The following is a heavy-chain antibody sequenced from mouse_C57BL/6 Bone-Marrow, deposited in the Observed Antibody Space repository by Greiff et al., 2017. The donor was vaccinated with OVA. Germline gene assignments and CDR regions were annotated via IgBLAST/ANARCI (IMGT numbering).Heavy chain of an antibody. V-gene: IGHV1-52*01. CDR1: GYTFTSYW. J-gene: IGHJ2*01. CDR2: IDPSDSET. CDR3: ARRDYYGSSYPFDY. Sequence: QVQLQQSGAELVRPGSSVKLSCKASGYTFTSYWMHWVKQRPIQGLEWIGNIDPSDSETHYNQKFKDKATLTVDKSSSTAYMQLSSLTSEDSAVYYCARRDYYGSSYPFDYWGQGTTLTVSS. D-gene: IGHD1-1*01.